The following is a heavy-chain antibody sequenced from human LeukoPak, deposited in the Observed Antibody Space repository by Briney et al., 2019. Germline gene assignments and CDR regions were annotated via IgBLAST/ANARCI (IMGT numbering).Heavy chain of an antibody. CDR1: DGSISDYY. CDR2: IYYSGDT. Sequence: SDTLSLTCTVSDGSISDYYWIWVRQPPGKGLEWIGRIYYSGDTNYNPSLKSRVTISVDTSKNQFSLRLTSVTATDTAVYYCARHGWGVDWGQGTLVTVSS. V-gene: IGHV4-59*08. CDR3: ARHGWGVD. J-gene: IGHJ4*02. D-gene: IGHD3-10*01.